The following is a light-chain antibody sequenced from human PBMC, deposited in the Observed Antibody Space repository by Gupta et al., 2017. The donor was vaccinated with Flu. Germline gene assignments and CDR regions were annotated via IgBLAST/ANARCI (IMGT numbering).Light chain of an antibody. V-gene: IGLV2-14*01. CDR3: SSYTTSSGVI. Sequence: QSALTQPASVSGSPGQSIAISCSGTSSDVGAYNYVYWYQQYSGKAPKLMISEVSNRPSGVSNRFSDSKSGNTASLTISGLQAEAEADYFCSSYTTSSGVIFGGGTKLTVL. CDR2: EVS. J-gene: IGLJ2*01. CDR1: SSDVGAYNY.